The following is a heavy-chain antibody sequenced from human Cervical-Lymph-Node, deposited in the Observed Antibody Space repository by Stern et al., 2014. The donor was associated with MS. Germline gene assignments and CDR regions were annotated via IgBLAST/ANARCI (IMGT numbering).Heavy chain of an antibody. CDR1: GFTFDHYG. Sequence: VQLVQSGGGVVQPGRSLRLSCAASGFTFDHYGMHWVRQAPGKGLEWVAFIWYDGSNKYYADSVKGRFTISRDNSKKTVYLQMNSLRAEDTAVYYTARDGTGKYPHYFGMDVWGQGTTVTVSS. V-gene: IGHV3-33*01. D-gene: IGHD1-14*01. J-gene: IGHJ6*02. CDR2: IWYDGSNK. CDR3: ARDGTGKYPHYFGMDV.